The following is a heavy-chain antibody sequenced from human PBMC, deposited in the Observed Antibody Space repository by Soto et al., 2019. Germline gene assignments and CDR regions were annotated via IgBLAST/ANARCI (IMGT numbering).Heavy chain of an antibody. CDR1: GFTLSTYW. V-gene: IGHV3-74*01. D-gene: IGHD2-15*01. J-gene: IGHJ4*02. Sequence: LRLSCAASGFTLSTYWMHWVRQVPGKGLVWASRINTYGSSTNYADSVKGRFTISRDNAKNTLYLQMNSLRADDTALYYCARDQDTDGQAVFNYWGQGTLFTVSS. CDR2: INTYGSST. CDR3: ARDQDTDGQAVFNY.